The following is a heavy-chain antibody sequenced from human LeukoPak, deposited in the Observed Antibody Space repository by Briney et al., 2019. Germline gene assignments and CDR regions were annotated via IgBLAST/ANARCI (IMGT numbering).Heavy chain of an antibody. CDR2: ISSNGGST. Sequence: GGSLRLSCAASGFTFSSYAMHWVRQAPGKGLEYVSAISSNGGSTYYADSVKGRFTISRDNSKNTLYLQMGSLRAVDMAVYYCARDRIAVAGTNYFDYWGQGTLVTVSS. CDR1: GFTFSSYA. J-gene: IGHJ4*02. D-gene: IGHD6-19*01. V-gene: IGHV3-64*02. CDR3: ARDRIAVAGTNYFDY.